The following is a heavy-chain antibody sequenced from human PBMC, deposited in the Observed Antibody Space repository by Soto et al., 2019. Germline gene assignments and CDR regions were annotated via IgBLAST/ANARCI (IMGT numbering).Heavy chain of an antibody. V-gene: IGHV5-51*01. CDR1: GYSFTSYW. CDR2: IYPGDSDT. J-gene: IGHJ4*02. D-gene: IGHD5-12*01. CDR3: VKAGWSGFDVLYLFFDH. Sequence: PGESLKISCKGSGYSFTSYWIGWVRQMPGKGLEWMGIIYPGDSDTRYSPSFQGQVTISADKCISTAYLQWSSLKASDTAVYYCVKAGWSGFDVLYLFFDHWGQGALVTVSS.